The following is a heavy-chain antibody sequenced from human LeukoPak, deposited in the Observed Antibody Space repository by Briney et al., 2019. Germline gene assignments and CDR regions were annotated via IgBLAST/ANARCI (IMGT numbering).Heavy chain of an antibody. CDR1: GGSISSGGYY. CDR3: ARLRERRGAFDI. J-gene: IGHJ3*02. Sequence: SETLSLTCAVSGGSISSGGYYWSWIRQPPGKGLEWIGEINHSGSTNYNPSLKSRVTISVDTSKNQFSLKLSSVTAADTAVYYCARLRERRGAFDIWGQGTMVTVSS. V-gene: IGHV4-34*01. D-gene: IGHD1-1*01. CDR2: INHSGST.